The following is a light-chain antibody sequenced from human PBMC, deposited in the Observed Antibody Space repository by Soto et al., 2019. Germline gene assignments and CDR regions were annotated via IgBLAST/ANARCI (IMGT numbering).Light chain of an antibody. CDR2: QVS. Sequence: LNNPSSVIPTPEDTLTCPRTLTSRNIGAYNSVAWYQQHPGKAPKLIIFQVSFRPSAVSDRFSGSKSDNTASLTISGLQTEDEADYYCLSYTASSTFVFGTGTKFAVL. J-gene: IGLJ1*01. V-gene: IGLV2-14*01. CDR1: SRNIGAYNS. CDR3: LSYTASSTFV.